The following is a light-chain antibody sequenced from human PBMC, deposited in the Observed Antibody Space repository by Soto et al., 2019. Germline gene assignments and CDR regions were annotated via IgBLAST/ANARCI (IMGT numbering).Light chain of an antibody. CDR3: CSRV. CDR2: EVT. Sequence: QSVLTQPASFSGSPGQSITISCTGTSSDVATYNLVSWYQQRPGTAPQLIIYEVTTRPSGVSTRFSGSQSGNTASLTISGLQADDEADYYCCSRVFGGGTKLTVL. CDR1: SSDVATYNL. J-gene: IGLJ3*02. V-gene: IGLV2-23*02.